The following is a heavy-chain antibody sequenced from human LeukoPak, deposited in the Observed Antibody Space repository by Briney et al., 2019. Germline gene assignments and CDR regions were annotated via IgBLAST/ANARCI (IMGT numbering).Heavy chain of an antibody. CDR3: AKALGIAVAGTGFDY. J-gene: IGHJ4*02. CDR1: GITFGTYA. V-gene: IGHV3-23*01. CDR2: ISGSGGST. D-gene: IGHD6-19*01. Sequence: PGGSLRLSCAASGITFGTYAMTWVRQAPGKGLEWVSAISGSGGSTYYADSVKGRFTISRDNSKNTLYLQMNSLRAEDTAVYYCAKALGIAVAGTGFDYWGQGTLVTVSS.